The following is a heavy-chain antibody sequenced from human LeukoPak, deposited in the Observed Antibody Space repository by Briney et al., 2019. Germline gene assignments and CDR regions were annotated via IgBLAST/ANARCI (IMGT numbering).Heavy chain of an antibody. D-gene: IGHD4-23*01. CDR2: IYPGNSDT. CDR1: GYSFSNSW. CDR3: ARYYGGNSYENAFDI. J-gene: IGHJ3*02. V-gene: IGHV5-51*01. Sequence: GESLKISCEVSGYSFSNSWIGWVRQMPGKGPEWMGLIYPGNSDTRYSPSFQGQVTISADKSISTAYLQWSSLKASDTAMYYCARYYGGNSYENAFDIWGQGTMVTVSS.